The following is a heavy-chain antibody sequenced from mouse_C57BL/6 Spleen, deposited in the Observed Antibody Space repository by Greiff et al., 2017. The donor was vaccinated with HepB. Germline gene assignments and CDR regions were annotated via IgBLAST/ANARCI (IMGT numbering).Heavy chain of an antibody. CDR2: IRSKSNNYAT. CDR3: VRDYGRAMDY. CDR1: GFSFNTYA. V-gene: IGHV10-1*01. J-gene: IGHJ4*01. D-gene: IGHD1-1*01. Sequence: EVKLMESGGGLVQPKGSLKLSCAASGFSFNTYAMNWVRQAPGKGLEWVARIRSKSNNYATYYADSVKDRFTISRDDSESMLYLQMNNLKTEDTAMYYCVRDYGRAMDYWGQGTSVTVSS.